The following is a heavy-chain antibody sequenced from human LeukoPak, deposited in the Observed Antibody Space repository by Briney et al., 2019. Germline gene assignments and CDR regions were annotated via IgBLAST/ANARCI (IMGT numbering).Heavy chain of an antibody. CDR2: IYTSGST. CDR3: ARHYGGNWDNWFDP. V-gene: IGHV4-61*02. CDR1: GGSISSGSYY. Sequence: SETLSLTCTVSGGSISSGSYYWSWIRQPAGKGLEWIGRIYTSGSTNYNPSLKSRVTISVDTSKNQFSLKLSSVTAADTAVYYCARHYGGNWDNWFDPWGQGTLVTVSS. D-gene: IGHD4-23*01. J-gene: IGHJ5*02.